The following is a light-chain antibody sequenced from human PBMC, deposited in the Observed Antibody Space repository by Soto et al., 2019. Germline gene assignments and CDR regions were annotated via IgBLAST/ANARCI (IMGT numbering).Light chain of an antibody. CDR3: CSYAGSSSSI. CDR1: SSDVGTYNL. CDR2: EVT. V-gene: IGLV2-23*02. J-gene: IGLJ1*01. Sequence: QSVLTQPASVSGSPGQSITISCTGTSSDVGTYNLVSWYQQYPGKAPRLMIYEVTKRPSGVSNRFSGSKSGNTASLTISGLQPEDEAQYYCCSYAGSSSSIFGTGTKVTVL.